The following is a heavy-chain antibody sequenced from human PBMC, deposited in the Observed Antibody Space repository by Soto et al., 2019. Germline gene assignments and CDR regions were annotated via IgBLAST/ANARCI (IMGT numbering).Heavy chain of an antibody. D-gene: IGHD1-1*01. CDR3: ARGDWNDYFYTGMDV. CDR1: GGSINNYY. V-gene: IGHV4-59*01. J-gene: IGHJ6*02. Sequence: QVQLQESGPGLVKPSETLSLTCTVSGGSINNYYWVWLRQPPGEGLEWIGHMYYSRDTDYNPSLKSRVAISVDTSKNRFSLRLTSVTTADTAVYYCARGDWNDYFYTGMDVWGPGTTVIVSS. CDR2: MYYSRDT.